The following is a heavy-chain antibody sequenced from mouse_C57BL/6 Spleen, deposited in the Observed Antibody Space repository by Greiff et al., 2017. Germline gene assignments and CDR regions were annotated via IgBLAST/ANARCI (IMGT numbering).Heavy chain of an antibody. V-gene: IGHV1-82*01. Sequence: VQVVESGPELVKPGTSVKISCKASGYAFSSSWMNWVKQRPGKGLEWIGRIYPGDGDTNYNGKFKGKATLTADKSSSTAYMQLSSLTSEDSAVYFCARSITTVVAHWYFDVWGTGTTVTVSS. CDR1: GYAFSSSW. J-gene: IGHJ1*03. CDR3: ARSITTVVAHWYFDV. CDR2: IYPGDGDT. D-gene: IGHD1-1*01.